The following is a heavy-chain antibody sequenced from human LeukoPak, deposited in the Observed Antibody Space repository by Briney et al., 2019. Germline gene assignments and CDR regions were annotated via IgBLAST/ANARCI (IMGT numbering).Heavy chain of an antibody. D-gene: IGHD2-21*01. Sequence: GGSLRLSCAASGFAVSSTYMSWVRQSPGKGLEWVSVVYKDGKMFYIDSVKGRFAISRDTSKNTVYLQMNNLRAEDTAVYYCASRHCSGGDCYFAGADPFDHWGQGTLVTVSS. CDR3: ASRHCSGGDCYFAGADPFDH. J-gene: IGHJ4*02. CDR2: VYKDGKM. V-gene: IGHV3-53*01. CDR1: GFAVSSTY.